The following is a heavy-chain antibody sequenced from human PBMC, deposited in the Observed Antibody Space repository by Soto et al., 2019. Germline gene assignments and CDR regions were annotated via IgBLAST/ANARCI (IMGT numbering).Heavy chain of an antibody. CDR3: TTGEEAGDGYFDL. Sequence: GGSLRLSCAASGFTFSNAWMSWVRQAPGKGLEWVGRIKSKTDGGTTDYAAPVKGRFTISRDDSKNTLYLQMNSLKTEDTAVYYCTTGEEAGDGYFDLWGRGTLVTVSS. V-gene: IGHV3-15*01. CDR2: IKSKTDGGTT. CDR1: GFTFSNAW. J-gene: IGHJ2*01. D-gene: IGHD7-27*01.